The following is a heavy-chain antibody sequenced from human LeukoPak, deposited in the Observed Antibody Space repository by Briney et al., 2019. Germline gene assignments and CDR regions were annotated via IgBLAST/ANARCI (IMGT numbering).Heavy chain of an antibody. D-gene: IGHD5-24*01. CDR1: GYTFTRYD. Sequence: ASVKVSCKASGYTFTRYDIHWVRQATGQGREWMGWMNPNSGNTGYAQKFQGRVTMTRNTSISTAYMELSSLRSEDTAVYYCATIFERWLQLYEDAFDIWGQGTMVTVSS. V-gene: IGHV1-8*02. J-gene: IGHJ3*02. CDR3: ATIFERWLQLYEDAFDI. CDR2: MNPNSGNT.